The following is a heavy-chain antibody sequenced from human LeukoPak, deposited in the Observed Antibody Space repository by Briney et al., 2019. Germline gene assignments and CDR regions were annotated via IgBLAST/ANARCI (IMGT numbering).Heavy chain of an antibody. V-gene: IGHV3-7*03. Sequence: PGGSLRLSCAASGFALSSHWMTWVRQVPGRGPEWVANVNRDGSETYYLDSVKGRFTISKDNAKNSLYLQMNSLRAEGTALYHCARNNDMDVWGQGTTVIVSS. J-gene: IGHJ6*02. CDR3: ARNNDMDV. D-gene: IGHD2-8*01. CDR1: GFALSSHW. CDR2: VNRDGSET.